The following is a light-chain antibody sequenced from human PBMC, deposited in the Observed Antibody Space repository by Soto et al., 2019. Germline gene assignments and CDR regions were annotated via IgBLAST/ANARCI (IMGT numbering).Light chain of an antibody. CDR2: DVS. Sequence: QSALTQPASVSGSPGQSITISCTGTSSYVGGYKYVSWYQHHPGKGPKLMLYDVSNRPSGVSNRFSGSKSGNTASLTISGLQAEDEADYYCSSYTSSTTYVFGTGTKLTVL. V-gene: IGLV2-14*01. CDR3: SSYTSSTTYV. CDR1: SSYVGGYKY. J-gene: IGLJ1*01.